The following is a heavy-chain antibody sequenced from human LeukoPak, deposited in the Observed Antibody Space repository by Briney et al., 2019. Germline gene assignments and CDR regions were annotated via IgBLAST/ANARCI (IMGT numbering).Heavy chain of an antibody. CDR1: GGTFISYA. V-gene: IGHV1-69*13. CDR3: ARDLVGLYYFDY. Sequence: SVKVSSKASGGTFISYAISWVRQAPGQGLEWMGGIIPIFGTANYAQKFQGRVTITADESTSTAYMELSSLRSEDTAVYYCARDLVGLYYFDYWGQGTLVTVSS. J-gene: IGHJ4*02. CDR2: IIPIFGTA. D-gene: IGHD3-10*01.